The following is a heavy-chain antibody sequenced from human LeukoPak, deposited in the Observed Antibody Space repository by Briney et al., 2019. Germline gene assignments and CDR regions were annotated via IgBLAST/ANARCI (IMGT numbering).Heavy chain of an antibody. CDR1: GGSISSYY. Sequence: SETLSLTCTVSGGSISSYYWSWIRQPPGKGLEWIGYIYTSGSTNYNPSLKSRVTISVDTSKNQFSLKLSSVTAADTAVYYCARDSSSSGNIDYWGQGTLVTVSS. CDR2: IYTSGST. D-gene: IGHD6-6*01. V-gene: IGHV4-4*09. J-gene: IGHJ4*02. CDR3: ARDSSSSGNIDY.